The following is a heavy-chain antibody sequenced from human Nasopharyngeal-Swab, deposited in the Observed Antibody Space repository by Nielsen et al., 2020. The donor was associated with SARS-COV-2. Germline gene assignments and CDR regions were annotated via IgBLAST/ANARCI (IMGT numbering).Heavy chain of an antibody. CDR3: AKRRGSAFDI. Sequence: GESLKISCAASGFTFSSYAMSWVRQVPGKGLEWVSAISGSGGSTYYADSVKGRFIISRDNSKNTLYLQMNSLRAEDTAVYYCAKRRGSAFDIWGQGTMVTVSS. CDR1: GFTFSSYA. V-gene: IGHV3-23*01. D-gene: IGHD3-16*01. CDR2: ISGSGGST. J-gene: IGHJ3*02.